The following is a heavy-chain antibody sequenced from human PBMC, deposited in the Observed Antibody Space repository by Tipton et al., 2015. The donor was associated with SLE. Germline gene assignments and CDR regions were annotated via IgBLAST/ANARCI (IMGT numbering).Heavy chain of an antibody. D-gene: IGHD3-22*01. CDR2: VFYSGSP. Sequence: TLSLTCTVSGGSISTYYWSWIRQSPGKGLEWIGYVFYSGSPNYNPSLKSRVAMSVDTSNNQFSLNLTSLTAADTAVHYCARTLPDSSGLAFDHWGQGILVAVSS. CDR3: ARTLPDSSGLAFDH. J-gene: IGHJ4*02. V-gene: IGHV4-59*08. CDR1: GGSISTYY.